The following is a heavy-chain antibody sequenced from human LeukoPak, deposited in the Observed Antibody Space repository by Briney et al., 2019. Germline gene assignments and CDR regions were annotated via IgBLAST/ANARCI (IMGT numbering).Heavy chain of an antibody. Sequence: ASVTVSFKASAYTFTNYDIIWVRQASGQGLEWMGWMNPNSGNTGYAQKFQGRVTMTRTTSISTAYMELTSLTSEDSAVYYCARSIVGVRKRNDYWGQGTLVTVSS. CDR2: MNPNSGNT. CDR1: AYTFTNYD. D-gene: IGHD1-26*01. J-gene: IGHJ4*02. CDR3: ARSIVGVRKRNDY. V-gene: IGHV1-8*01.